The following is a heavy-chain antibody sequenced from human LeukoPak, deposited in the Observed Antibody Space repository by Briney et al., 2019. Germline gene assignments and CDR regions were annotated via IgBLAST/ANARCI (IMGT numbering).Heavy chain of an antibody. CDR3: ARERPDGYTIDF. J-gene: IGHJ4*02. Sequence: PGGSLRLSCAASGFSVSSNFMTWVRQAPGKGLEWVSVMYSGGDTYYADSVKGRFTISRDNSKNTLYLYMNSLRVEDTAVYYCARERPDGYTIDFWGQGTLVTVSS. CDR1: GFSVSSNF. D-gene: IGHD5-18*01. CDR2: MYSGGDT. V-gene: IGHV3-53*01.